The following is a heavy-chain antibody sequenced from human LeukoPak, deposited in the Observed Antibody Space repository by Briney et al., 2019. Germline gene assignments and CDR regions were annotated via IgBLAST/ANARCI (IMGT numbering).Heavy chain of an antibody. CDR1: GFTFSSYA. Sequence: RSGGSLRLSCAASGFTFSSYAMSWVRQAPGKGLEWVSAISGSGGSTYYADSVKGRFTISRDNSKNTLYLQMNSLRAEDTAVYYCAKALGGGLRASIGAFDIWGQGTMVTVSS. J-gene: IGHJ3*02. CDR3: AKALGGGLRASIGAFDI. D-gene: IGHD4-17*01. CDR2: ISGSGGST. V-gene: IGHV3-23*01.